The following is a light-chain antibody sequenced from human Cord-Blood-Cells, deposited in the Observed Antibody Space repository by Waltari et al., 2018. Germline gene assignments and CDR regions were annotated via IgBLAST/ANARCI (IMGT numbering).Light chain of an antibody. CDR2: EVS. Sequence: QSALTQPASVSVSPGQSITISCTGTSSYVGGYNYVSWYQQHPGKAPKLMIYEVSNRPSGVSNRFSGSKSGNTASLTISGLQAEDEADYYCSSYTSSSTLGVFGTGTKVTVL. V-gene: IGLV2-14*01. J-gene: IGLJ1*01. CDR1: SSYVGGYNY. CDR3: SSYTSSSTLGV.